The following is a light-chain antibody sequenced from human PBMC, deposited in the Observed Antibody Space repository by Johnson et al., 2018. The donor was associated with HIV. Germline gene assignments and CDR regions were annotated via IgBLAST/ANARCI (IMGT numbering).Light chain of an antibody. CDR1: SSNIGNNY. J-gene: IGLJ1*01. Sequence: QSVLTQPPSVSAAPGQKVTISCSGSSSNIGNNYVSWYQQLPGTAPKLLIYDNNKRPSGIPDRFSGSKSGTSATLGITGLQTGDAADYYCGTWDSSLSASYAFGTGTKVTVL. V-gene: IGLV1-51*01. CDR3: GTWDSSLSASYA. CDR2: DNN.